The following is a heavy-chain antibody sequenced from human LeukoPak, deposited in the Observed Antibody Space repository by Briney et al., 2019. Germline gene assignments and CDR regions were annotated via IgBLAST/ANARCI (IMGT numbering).Heavy chain of an antibody. CDR3: ARGDYVWGSYRYTVFDY. CDR1: GYTFTGYY. CDR2: INPNSGGT. V-gene: IGHV1-2*02. Sequence: GASVKVSCKASGYTFTGYYMHWVRQAPGQGLEWMGWINPNSGGTNYAQKFQGRVTMTRDTSISTAYMELSRLRSDDTAVYYCARGDYVWGSYRYTVFDYWGQGTLVTVSS. D-gene: IGHD3-16*02. J-gene: IGHJ4*02.